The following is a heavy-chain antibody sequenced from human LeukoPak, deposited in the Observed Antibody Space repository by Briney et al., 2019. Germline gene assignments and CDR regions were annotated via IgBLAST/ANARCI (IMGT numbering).Heavy chain of an antibody. Sequence: ASVKVSCKASGYTFTGYYMHWVRQAPGQGLEWMGWINPNSGGTNYAQKFQGRVTMTRNTSISTAYMELSSLRSEDTAVYYCARVNSDYGSGSINWFDPWGQGTLVTVSS. J-gene: IGHJ5*02. V-gene: IGHV1-2*02. CDR2: INPNSGGT. CDR1: GYTFTGYY. CDR3: ARVNSDYGSGSINWFDP. D-gene: IGHD3-10*01.